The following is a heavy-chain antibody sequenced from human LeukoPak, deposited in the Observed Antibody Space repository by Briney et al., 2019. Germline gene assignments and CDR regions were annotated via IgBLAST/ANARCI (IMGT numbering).Heavy chain of an antibody. Sequence: SETLSLTCTVSGGSISSSSYYWGWIRQPPGKGLEWIGSIYYSGSTYYNPSLKSRVTISVDTSKNQFSLKLSSVTAADTAVYYCASFEIRYFDWLLSPIRDYWGQGTLVTVSS. CDR1: GGSISSSSYY. CDR3: ASFEIRYFDWLLSPIRDY. J-gene: IGHJ4*02. CDR2: IYYSGST. V-gene: IGHV4-39*07. D-gene: IGHD3-9*01.